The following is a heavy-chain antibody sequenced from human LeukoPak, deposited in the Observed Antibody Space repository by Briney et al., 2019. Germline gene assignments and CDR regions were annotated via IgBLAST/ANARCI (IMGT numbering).Heavy chain of an antibody. CDR3: ARVTYDSSGYYHTYYYYVDV. Sequence: SETLSLTCTVSGGSISSSSYYWGWIRQPPGKGLEWIGSIYYSGNTYYNASLKSRVTISVDTSKNQFSLNLSSVTAADTAVYYCARVTYDSSGYYHTYYYYVDVWGNGTTVTVSS. J-gene: IGHJ6*03. D-gene: IGHD3-22*01. CDR1: GGSISSSSYY. CDR2: IYYSGNT. V-gene: IGHV4-39*07.